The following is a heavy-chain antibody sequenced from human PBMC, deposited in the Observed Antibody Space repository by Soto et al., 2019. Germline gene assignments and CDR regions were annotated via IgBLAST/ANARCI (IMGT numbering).Heavy chain of an antibody. J-gene: IGHJ6*02. CDR3: ADRGQFYYCLDV. Sequence: QITLKESGPTLVKPTQTLTLTCTFSGFSLSTSGVGVGWIRQPPGKALEWLALIYWDDDKRYSPSLKSRLTINKDTAKTQVVPRMTNMDPVDTATYYCADRGQFYYCLDVCGQGTTVTV. CDR1: GFSLSTSGVG. V-gene: IGHV2-5*02. CDR2: IYWDDDK.